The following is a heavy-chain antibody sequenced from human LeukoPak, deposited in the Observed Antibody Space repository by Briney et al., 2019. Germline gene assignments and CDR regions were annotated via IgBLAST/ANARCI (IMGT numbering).Heavy chain of an antibody. J-gene: IGHJ4*02. CDR1: GGSISSYY. Sequence: PSETLSLTCTVSGGSISSYYWSWIRQPPGKGLEWIGYIYYSGSTNYNPSRKSRVTISVDTSKNQFSLKLSSVTAADTAVYYCARHEAVAGTAFDYWGQGTLVTVSS. CDR3: ARHEAVAGTAFDY. D-gene: IGHD6-19*01. V-gene: IGHV4-59*08. CDR2: IYYSGST.